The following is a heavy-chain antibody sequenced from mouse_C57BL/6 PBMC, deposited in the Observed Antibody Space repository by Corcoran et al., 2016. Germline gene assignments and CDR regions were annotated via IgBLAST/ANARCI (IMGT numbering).Heavy chain of an antibody. J-gene: IGHJ3*01. CDR3: ARYLSMVSGFAY. D-gene: IGHD2-10*02. Sequence: QIQLVQSGPELKKTGETVKMSCKASGYNFTTYGMSWVKQAPGKGLKWMGWINTYSGVPTYADDFKGRFAFSLETSASTAYLQINNLKNEETATYFCARYLSMVSGFAYWGQGTLVTVSA. CDR2: INTYSGVP. V-gene: IGHV9-3*01. CDR1: GYNFTTYG.